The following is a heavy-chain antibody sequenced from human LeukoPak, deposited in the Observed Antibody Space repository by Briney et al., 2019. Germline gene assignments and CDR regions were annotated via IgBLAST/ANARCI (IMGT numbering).Heavy chain of an antibody. D-gene: IGHD3-3*01. V-gene: IGHV3-23*01. Sequence: GGSLRLSCAASGFTFSSYAMSWVRQAPGKGLEWVSAISGSGGSTYYADSVKGRFTIPRDNSKNTLYLQMNSLRAEDTAVYYCAKDLNRDTISPGAFDIWGQGTMVTVSS. CDR1: GFTFSSYA. CDR3: AKDLNRDTISPGAFDI. CDR2: ISGSGGST. J-gene: IGHJ3*02.